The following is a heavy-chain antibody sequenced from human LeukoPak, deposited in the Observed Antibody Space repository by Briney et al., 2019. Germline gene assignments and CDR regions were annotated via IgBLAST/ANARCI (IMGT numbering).Heavy chain of an antibody. V-gene: IGHV4-59*01. CDR3: ARVLRYCSGGNCYSGGLGYMDV. D-gene: IGHD2-15*01. Sequence: SSETLSLTCTVSGGSISSYYWSWIRQPPGKGLEWIGYIYYSGSTNYNPSLKSRVTISVDTSKNQFSLKLSSVTAADTAVYYCARVLRYCSGGNCYSGGLGYMDVWGKGTTVTISS. J-gene: IGHJ6*03. CDR2: IYYSGST. CDR1: GGSISSYY.